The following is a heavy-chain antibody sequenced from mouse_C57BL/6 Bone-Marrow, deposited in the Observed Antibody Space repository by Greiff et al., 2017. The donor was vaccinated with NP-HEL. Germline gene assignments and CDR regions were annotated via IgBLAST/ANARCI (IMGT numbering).Heavy chain of an antibody. CDR2: INPGSGST. J-gene: IGHJ3*01. CDR1: GYAFTNYL. CDR3: ARDGSSYVAWFDY. D-gene: IGHD1-1*01. V-gene: IGHV1-54*01. Sequence: QVQLQQSGAELVRPGTSVKVSCKASGYAFTNYLIEWVKQRPGQGLEWIGVINPGSGSTNYNEKFKGKATLTADKSSSTAYMQRSSLTSEDSAVYFCARDGSSYVAWFDYWGQGTLVTVSA.